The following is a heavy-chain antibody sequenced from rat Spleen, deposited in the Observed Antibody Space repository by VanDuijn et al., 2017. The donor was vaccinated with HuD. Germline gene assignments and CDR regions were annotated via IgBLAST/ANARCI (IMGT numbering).Heavy chain of an antibody. CDR1: GFTFGNYG. V-gene: IGHV5-19*01. CDR2: IIYDVGPI. Sequence: EVQLVESGGGLVQPGRSLKLSCAASGFTFGNYGMHWIRQSPKKGLEWVATIIYDVGPINYRDSVKGRFTISRDNAESTLFLQRDSLRSEDTATYYCTRGTYYRHWGQGVMVTVSS. D-gene: IGHD1-9*01. J-gene: IGHJ2*01. CDR3: TRGTYYRH.